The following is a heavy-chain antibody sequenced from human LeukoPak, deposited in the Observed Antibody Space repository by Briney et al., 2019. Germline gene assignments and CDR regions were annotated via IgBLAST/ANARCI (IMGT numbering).Heavy chain of an antibody. J-gene: IGHJ6*03. V-gene: IGHV4-59*01. D-gene: IGHD4-11*01. Sequence: PSETLSLTCTVPGGSISSYYWSWIRQPPGKGLEWIGYIYYSGSTNYNPSLKSRVTISVDTSKNQFSLKLSSVTAADTAVYYCARVGAPPSNYRYYYYYMDVWGKGTTVTVSS. CDR2: IYYSGST. CDR1: GGSISSYY. CDR3: ARVGAPPSNYRYYYYYMDV.